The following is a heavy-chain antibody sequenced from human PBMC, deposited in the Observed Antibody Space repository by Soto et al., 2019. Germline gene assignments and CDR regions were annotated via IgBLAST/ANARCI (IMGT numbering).Heavy chain of an antibody. CDR1: GGSISSYY. V-gene: IGHV4-59*01. D-gene: IGHD2-21*02. J-gene: IGHJ6*02. Sequence: SDTLSLTCTVSGGSISSYYWSWIRQPPGRGLEWIGFIYYAGSTKYNPSLNSRVTISVDTSKNQFSLKLNSVTAADTAVYYCARDLWGYCGTDCYPLDVWGQGTTVT. CDR3: ARDLWGYCGTDCYPLDV. CDR2: IYYAGST.